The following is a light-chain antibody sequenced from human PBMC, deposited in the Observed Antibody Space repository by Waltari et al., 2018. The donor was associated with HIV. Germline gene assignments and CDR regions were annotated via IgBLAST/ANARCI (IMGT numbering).Light chain of an antibody. J-gene: IGKJ1*01. CDR1: QKISNY. CDR2: AAT. V-gene: IGKV1-39*01. Sequence: IQMTQSPSSLSASVADRVTITCRASQKISNYLHWYHQKPGKAPNLLIYAATSFQSGVPSRFSGSGSGTDFTLTITSLQPEDFGTYYCQQSYSPPWTFGQGTKVEIK. CDR3: QQSYSPPWT.